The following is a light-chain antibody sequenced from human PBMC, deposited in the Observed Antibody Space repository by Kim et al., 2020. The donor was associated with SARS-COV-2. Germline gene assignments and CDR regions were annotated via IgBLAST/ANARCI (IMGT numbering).Light chain of an antibody. CDR1: SRDVGGYNY. CDR2: DVS. CDR3: SSYTSSSTYVV. J-gene: IGLJ2*01. Sequence: QSLTISCTGTSRDVGGYNYVSWYQQHPGKAPKLMIYDVSKRPSGVSNRFSGSKSGNTASLTISGLQAEDEADYYCSSYTSSSTYVVFGGGTQLTVL. V-gene: IGLV2-14*04.